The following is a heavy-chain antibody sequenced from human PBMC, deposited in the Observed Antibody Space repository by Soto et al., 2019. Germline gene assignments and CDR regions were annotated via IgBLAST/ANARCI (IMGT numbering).Heavy chain of an antibody. D-gene: IGHD1-1*01. CDR3: AKSVYNWNDGFFDY. V-gene: IGHV3-30*18. CDR2: ISYDEINK. J-gene: IGHJ4*02. Sequence: GGSLRLSCAASGFSLRSYGMHWVRQAPGKGLEWVAIISYDEINKYYADSVKGRFTISRDNSKNTLYLQMNSLRAEDTALYYCAKSVYNWNDGFFDYWGQGTLVTVSS. CDR1: GFSLRSYG.